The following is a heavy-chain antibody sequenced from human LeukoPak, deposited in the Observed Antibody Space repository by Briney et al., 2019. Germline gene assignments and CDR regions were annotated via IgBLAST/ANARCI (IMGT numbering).Heavy chain of an antibody. J-gene: IGHJ4*02. CDR2: ISAYNGNT. D-gene: IGHD6-19*01. Sequence: GASVKVSCKASGYTFTSYDISWVRQAPGQGLEWMGWISAYNGNTNYAQKLQGRVTMTTDTSTSTAYMELRSLRSDDTAVYYRARGDGVAVAGLIDYWGQGTLVTVSS. V-gene: IGHV1-18*01. CDR1: GYTFTSYD. CDR3: ARGDGVAVAGLIDY.